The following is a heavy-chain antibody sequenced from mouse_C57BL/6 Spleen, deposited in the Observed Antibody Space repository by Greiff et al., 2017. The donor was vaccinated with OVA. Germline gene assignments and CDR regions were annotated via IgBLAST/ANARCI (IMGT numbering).Heavy chain of an antibody. CDR2: IDPSDSYT. CDR1: GYTFTSYW. V-gene: IGHV1-50*01. Sequence: QVQLQQPGAELVKPGASVKLSCKASGYTFTSYWMQWVKQRPGQGLEWIGEIDPSDSYTYSNQKFKGKATLTVDTSSSTAYMQLSSLTSEDSAVYYCANYDYDGADDWGQGTTLTVSS. J-gene: IGHJ2*01. D-gene: IGHD2-4*01. CDR3: ANYDYDGADD.